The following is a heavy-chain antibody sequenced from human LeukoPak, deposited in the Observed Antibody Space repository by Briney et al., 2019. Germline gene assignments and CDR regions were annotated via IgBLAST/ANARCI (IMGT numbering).Heavy chain of an antibody. CDR3: VRAATVNGDWYFDY. CDR1: GSRLTNSS. J-gene: IGHJ2*01. Sequence: GGSLNFSGEGSGSRLTNSSISGVRRLPGGGLEWMGGVMCGYSYAIYSPSFQGHVTMSADTSLRTVYLHWASLQTSDTATYYCVRAATVNGDWYFDYWGPGALVTVS. D-gene: IGHD4-17*01. V-gene: IGHV5-10-1*01. CDR2: VMCGYSYA.